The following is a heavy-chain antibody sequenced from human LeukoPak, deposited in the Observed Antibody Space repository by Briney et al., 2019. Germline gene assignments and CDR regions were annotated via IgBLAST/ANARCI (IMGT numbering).Heavy chain of an antibody. CDR1: GYPFTGYY. D-gene: IGHD2-2*01. Sequence: GASVKVSCKASGYPFTGYYVHWVRQAPGQGLEWMGRINCNSGGTNYAQKFQGRVTMTRDTSISTACMELNRLRSDDTAVYYCARDPWGGDIVVVPAAIHDPRGQGTLVTVSS. J-gene: IGHJ5*02. CDR2: INCNSGGT. CDR3: ARDPWGGDIVVVPAAIHDP. V-gene: IGHV1-2*06.